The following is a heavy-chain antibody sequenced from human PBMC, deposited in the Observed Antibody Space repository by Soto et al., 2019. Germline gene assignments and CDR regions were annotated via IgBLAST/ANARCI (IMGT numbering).Heavy chain of an antibody. V-gene: IGHV4-31*03. D-gene: IGHD5-18*01. CDR3: ARVLRGYRNAIALNWFDP. Sequence: QVQLQESGPGLVKPSQTLSLTCTVSGGSISSGGYYWSWIRQHPGKGLEWIGYIYYSGSTYYNPSLTRRVTISVDTSKNQFALKLSSVTAADTAVYYCARVLRGYRNAIALNWFDPWGQGTLVTVSS. CDR2: IYYSGST. CDR1: GGSISSGGYY. J-gene: IGHJ5*02.